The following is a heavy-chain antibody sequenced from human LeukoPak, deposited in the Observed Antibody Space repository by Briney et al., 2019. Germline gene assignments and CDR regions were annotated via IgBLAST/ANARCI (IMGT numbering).Heavy chain of an antibody. CDR2: INPNSGGT. CDR3: AVWGYCSSTSCFGGFDP. D-gene: IGHD2-2*01. Sequence: ASVKVSCKASGYTFTGYYMHWVRQAPGQGLEWMGWINPNSGGTNYAQKFQGRVTMTRDTSTSTAYMELSRLRSDDTAVYYCAVWGYCSSTSCFGGFDPWGQGTLVTVSS. V-gene: IGHV1-2*02. J-gene: IGHJ5*02. CDR1: GYTFTGYY.